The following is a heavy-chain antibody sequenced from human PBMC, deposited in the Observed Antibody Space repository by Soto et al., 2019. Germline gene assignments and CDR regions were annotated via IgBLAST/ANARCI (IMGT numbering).Heavy chain of an antibody. J-gene: IGHJ4*02. CDR1: GGTFSSYA. D-gene: IGHD3-22*01. Sequence: QVQLVQSGAEVKKPGSSVKVSCKASGGTFSSYAISWVRQAPGQGLEWMGGIIPIFGTANYAQKFQGRVTITADESTSTAYRELSSLRSEDTAVYYCARAKADISGGYYHFDYWGQGTLVTVSS. CDR3: ARAKADISGGYYHFDY. V-gene: IGHV1-69*01. CDR2: IIPIFGTA.